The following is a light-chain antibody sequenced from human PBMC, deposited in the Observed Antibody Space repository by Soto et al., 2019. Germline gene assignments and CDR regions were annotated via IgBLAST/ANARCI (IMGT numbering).Light chain of an antibody. CDR1: NIGSKS. J-gene: IGLJ2*01. V-gene: IGLV3-21*02. CDR3: QVWDSSGDQSV. Sequence: SYVLTQPPSVSVAPGQTARISCGGNNIGSKSVHWYQQRPGQAPVMVVFEDNERPSGIPERFSGSNSGNTATLTISRVAAGDESAYYCQVWDSSGDQSVFGGGTKLTVL. CDR2: EDN.